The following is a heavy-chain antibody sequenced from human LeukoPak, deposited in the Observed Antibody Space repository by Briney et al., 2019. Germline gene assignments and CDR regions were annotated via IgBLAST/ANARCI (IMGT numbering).Heavy chain of an antibody. J-gene: IGHJ6*03. CDR2: IYSGGSI. D-gene: IGHD6-19*01. CDR3: ARAAAVPGPPYHHYYMDV. Sequence: GGSLRLSCTASGFTFSSDAMSWVRQAPGKGPEWVSVIYSGGSIYYADSVKGRFIISRDNSKNALFLQMNGLRPDDTAVYHCARAAAVPGPPYHHYYMDVWGTGTTVTVSS. CDR1: GFTFSSDA. V-gene: IGHV3-66*02.